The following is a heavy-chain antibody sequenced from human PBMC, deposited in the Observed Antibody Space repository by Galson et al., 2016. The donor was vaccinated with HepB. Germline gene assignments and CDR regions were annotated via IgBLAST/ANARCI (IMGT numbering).Heavy chain of an antibody. J-gene: IGHJ6*02. V-gene: IGHV3-49*04. Sequence: SLRLSCATSGFTFANYPMSWVRQAPGKGLEWVGFIRNRVHGETAEYAASVKGRFSLSRDDSKSIAYLHMDSLKPEDTAVYYCTRALEGTGSHYYYAWDVWGQRTAVTVSS. CDR1: GFTFANYP. D-gene: IGHD1-1*01. CDR3: TRALEGTGSHYYYAWDV. CDR2: IRNRVHGETA.